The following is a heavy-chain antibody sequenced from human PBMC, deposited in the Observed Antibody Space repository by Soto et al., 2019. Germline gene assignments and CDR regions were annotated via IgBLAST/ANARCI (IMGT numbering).Heavy chain of an antibody. CDR1: GDSISSDKW. V-gene: IGHV4-4*02. CDR3: ARGGDWKFDY. J-gene: IGHJ4*02. Sequence: QVQLQESGPGLVKPSGTLSLTCAVSGDSISSDKWWSWVRQPPGKGLEWIGEIYHSGRTNCNPPLKSRVTISVEKSKNQFSLELSSMTAADTAVYYCARGGDWKFDYWGQGSLVTVSS. CDR2: IYHSGRT. D-gene: IGHD2-21*02.